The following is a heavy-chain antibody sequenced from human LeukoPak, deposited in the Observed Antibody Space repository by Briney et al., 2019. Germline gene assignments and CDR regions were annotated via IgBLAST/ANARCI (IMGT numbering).Heavy chain of an antibody. D-gene: IGHD1-26*01. CDR2: ITTSSSYT. J-gene: IGHJ6*03. CDR3: ARDPYSGAYGDAYYYFMDV. V-gene: IGHV3-21*01. Sequence: GGSLRLSCAASGFTFSSYSMNWVRQTPGKGLEWISSITTSSSYTFYADSVKGRFTISRDNARNSLYLQMNSLTAEDTAVYYCARDPYSGAYGDAYYYFMDVWGKGTTVTISS. CDR1: GFTFSSYS.